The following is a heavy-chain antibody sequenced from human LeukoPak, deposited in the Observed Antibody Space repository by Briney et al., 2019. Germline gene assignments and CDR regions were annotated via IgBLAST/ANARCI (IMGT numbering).Heavy chain of an antibody. Sequence: GGSLRLSCAASGFTFRSYGMHGVRQAPGKGLEWVAVISYDGSNKYYADSVKGRFTISRDNSKNTLYLQMNSLRAEDTAVYYCAKGWLWFGELLSPSYYYGMDVWGKGTTVTVSS. V-gene: IGHV3-30*18. D-gene: IGHD3-10*01. CDR1: GFTFRSYG. CDR2: ISYDGSNK. J-gene: IGHJ6*04. CDR3: AKGWLWFGELLSPSYYYGMDV.